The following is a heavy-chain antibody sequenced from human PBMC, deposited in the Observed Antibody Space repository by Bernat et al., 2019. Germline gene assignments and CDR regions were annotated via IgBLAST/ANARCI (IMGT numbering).Heavy chain of an antibody. CDR1: GFTFSSYG. V-gene: IGHV3-30*18. CDR2: ISNDGRNK. J-gene: IGHJ4*02. Sequence: QVQLVESGGGVVQPGRSLRLSCAASGFTFSSYGMHWVRQAPGKGLEWVAVISNDGRNKYYADSVKDRLNISRDNSQNTLYLQMNSLRVEDTAVYYCAKGRDSSNWYGGGFDYWGQGTLVTVSS. CDR3: AKGRDSSNWYGGGFDY. D-gene: IGHD6-13*01.